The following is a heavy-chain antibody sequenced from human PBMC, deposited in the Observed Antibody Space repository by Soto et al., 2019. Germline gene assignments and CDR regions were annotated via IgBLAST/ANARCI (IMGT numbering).Heavy chain of an antibody. CDR3: ARLEWLSLAAWFDP. CDR2: IYPDDSDT. V-gene: IGHV5-51*01. CDR1: GYSFTNYW. J-gene: IGHJ5*02. D-gene: IGHD3-3*01. Sequence: GESLKISCKGSGYSFTNYWIGWVRQMPGKGLEWMGMIYPDDSDTKYSPSFKGQVTFSDDKSINTAYLQWSSLKASETAIYYCARLEWLSLAAWFDPWGQGTLVTVSS.